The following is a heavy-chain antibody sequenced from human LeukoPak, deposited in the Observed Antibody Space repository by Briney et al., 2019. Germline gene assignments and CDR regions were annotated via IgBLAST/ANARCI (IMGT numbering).Heavy chain of an antibody. CDR3: ARDLASCAGDCYSDGFDY. J-gene: IGHJ4*02. D-gene: IGHD2-21*02. Sequence: PSETLSLTCTVSGGSISSSSYYWGWIRQPPGKGLEWIGSIYHGGSTYYNPSPRSRVIVSVDTSKNHFSLKMSSVTAADTAVYYCARDLASCAGDCYSDGFDYWGKGTLVTVSS. CDR1: GGSISSSSYY. CDR2: IYHGGST. V-gene: IGHV4-39*07.